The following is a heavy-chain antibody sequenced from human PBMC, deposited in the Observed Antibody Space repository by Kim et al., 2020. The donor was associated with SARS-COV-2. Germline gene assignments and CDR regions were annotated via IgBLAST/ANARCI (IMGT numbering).Heavy chain of an antibody. V-gene: IGHV3-49*03. Sequence: GGSLRLSCTASGFTFGDYAMSWFRQAPGKGLEWVGFISSKAYGGTTEYAASVKGRFTISRDDSKSIAYLQMNSLKTEDTAVYYCTRFVVRPRASYYGGNFGGAFDIWGEGTMLTVSS. J-gene: IGHJ3*02. CDR1: GFTFGDYA. CDR3: TRFVVRPRASYYGGNFGGAFDI. CDR2: ISSKAYGGTT. D-gene: IGHD4-17*01.